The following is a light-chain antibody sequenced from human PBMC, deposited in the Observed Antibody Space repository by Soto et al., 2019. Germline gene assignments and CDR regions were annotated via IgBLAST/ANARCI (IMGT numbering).Light chain of an antibody. CDR3: QQYNSYSKT. CDR1: QSISSY. J-gene: IGKJ1*01. CDR2: AAS. V-gene: IGKV1-5*01. Sequence: DIQMTQSPSSLSASVGDRVTITCRASQSISSYLNWYQQKPGKAPNLLIYAASSLETGVPSRFSGSGSGTEFTLSISSLQPDDSASYYCQQYNSYSKTFGQGTKV.